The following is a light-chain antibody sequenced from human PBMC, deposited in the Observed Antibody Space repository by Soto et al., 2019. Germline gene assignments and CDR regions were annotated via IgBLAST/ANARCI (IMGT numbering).Light chain of an antibody. J-gene: IGKJ5*01. CDR1: QSVSSN. CDR3: QQYGSSSIT. Sequence: IVLTQSPGTLSLSPGERATLSCRASQSVSSNLAWYQQKPGQAPRLLIYGASSRATGIPDRFSGSGSGTDFTLTISRLEPEDFAVYYCQQYGSSSITFGQGTRLEIK. V-gene: IGKV3-20*01. CDR2: GAS.